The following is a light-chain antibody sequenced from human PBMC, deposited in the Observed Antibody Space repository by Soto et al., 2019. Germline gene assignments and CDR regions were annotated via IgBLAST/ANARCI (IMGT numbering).Light chain of an antibody. CDR2: DNN. CDR1: SSNIGNNY. Sequence: QSVLTQPPSVSAAPGQKVTISCSGSSSNIGNNYVSWYQQLPGTAPKVLIYDNNKRPSGIPDRFSGSKSGTSATLGITGLQTGDEADYYCGTWDGGLSALYVFGTGIKVTVL. J-gene: IGLJ1*01. V-gene: IGLV1-51*01. CDR3: GTWDGGLSALYV.